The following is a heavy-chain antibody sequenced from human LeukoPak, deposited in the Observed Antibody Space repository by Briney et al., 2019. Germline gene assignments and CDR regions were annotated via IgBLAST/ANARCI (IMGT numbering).Heavy chain of an antibody. J-gene: IGHJ4*02. D-gene: IGHD6-13*01. CDR3: ARTSPYSGSWYFFDS. CDR1: GGSISSYY. Sequence: SETLPLTCTVSGGSISSYYWSWIRQPPGKGLEWIGYIYYSGSTNYNPSLKSRVTISVDTSKNQFSLNLSSVTAADTAVYYCARTSPYSGSWYFFDSWSQGTLVTVSS. CDR2: IYYSGST. V-gene: IGHV4-59*01.